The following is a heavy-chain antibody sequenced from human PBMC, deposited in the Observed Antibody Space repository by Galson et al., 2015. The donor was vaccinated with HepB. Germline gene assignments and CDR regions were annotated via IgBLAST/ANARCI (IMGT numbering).Heavy chain of an antibody. CDR1: GFTFSNYG. V-gene: IGHV3-48*02. Sequence: SLRLSCAASGFTFSNYGMNWVRQAPGKGLEWVPYITSTSSTIYYADSVKGRFTMSRDNAKNSLYLQMDSLRDEDTAMYYCARDQLGYCSAKTCYNSHAFDIWGRGTMVTVSS. D-gene: IGHD2-2*02. CDR3: ARDQLGYCSAKTCYNSHAFDI. CDR2: ITSTSSTI. J-gene: IGHJ3*02.